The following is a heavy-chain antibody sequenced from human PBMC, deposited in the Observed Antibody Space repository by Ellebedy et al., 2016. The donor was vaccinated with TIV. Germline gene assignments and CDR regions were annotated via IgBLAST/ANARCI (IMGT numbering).Heavy chain of an antibody. Sequence: GESLKISCAASGFTFSSYSMNWVRQAPGKGLEWVSYISDSDTIYYADSVRGRFTISRDKAKKSVYLQMNSLTVEDTAIYYCAKGTQFRSSSCLDFWGQGTLVTVSS. CDR3: AKGTQFRSSSCLDF. D-gene: IGHD2-2*01. V-gene: IGHV3-48*01. CDR2: ISDSDTI. J-gene: IGHJ4*02. CDR1: GFTFSSYS.